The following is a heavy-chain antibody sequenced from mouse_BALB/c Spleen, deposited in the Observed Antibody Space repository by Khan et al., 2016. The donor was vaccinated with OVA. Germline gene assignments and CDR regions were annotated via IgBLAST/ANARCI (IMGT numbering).Heavy chain of an antibody. D-gene: IGHD1-1*01. V-gene: IGHV5-9-3*01. CDR1: GFTFSSYA. CDR2: ISSGGSYT. CDR3: TRASFGSPWFAY. J-gene: IGHJ3*01. Sequence: EVELVESGGGLVKPGGSLKLSCAASGFTFSSYAMSWVRQTTEQRLEWAATISSGGSYTDYPGSVEGRFTITRDNAKNTLFLQIGSQRSEDTAIYYCTRASFGSPWFAYWGEGTPVTVSA.